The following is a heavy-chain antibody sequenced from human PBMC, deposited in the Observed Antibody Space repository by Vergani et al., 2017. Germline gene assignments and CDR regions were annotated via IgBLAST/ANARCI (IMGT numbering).Heavy chain of an antibody. D-gene: IGHD4-17*01. Sequence: QVQLVQSGAEVKKPGSSVKVSRKASGGTFSSYAISWVRQAPGQGLEWMGGIIPIFGTANYAQKFQGRVTITADESTSTAYMELSSLRSEDTAVYYCARDNGESDYGDYGYAGRQGHVGVWGQGTLVTVSS. CDR2: IIPIFGTA. V-gene: IGHV1-69*12. J-gene: IGHJ4*02. CDR1: GGTFSSYA. CDR3: ARDNGESDYGDYGYAGRQGHVGV.